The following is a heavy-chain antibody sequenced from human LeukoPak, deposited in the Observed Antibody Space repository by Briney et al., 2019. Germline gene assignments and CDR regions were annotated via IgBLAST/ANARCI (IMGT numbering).Heavy chain of an antibody. CDR2: NSGSGGGT. CDR3: ARSFGVVTHFDS. D-gene: IGHD3-3*01. Sequence: PGGSLRLSCAASGFTFSSYAMSWVRQAPGKGLEWVSANSGSGGGTYYADSVKGRFTISRDNSKNTLYLQMNSLRAEDTAVYYCARSFGVVTHFDSWGQGTLVTVSS. CDR1: GFTFSSYA. V-gene: IGHV3-23*01. J-gene: IGHJ4*02.